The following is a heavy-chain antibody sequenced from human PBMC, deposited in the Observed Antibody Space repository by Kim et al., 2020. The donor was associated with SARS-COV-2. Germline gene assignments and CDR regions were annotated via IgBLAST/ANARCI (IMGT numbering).Heavy chain of an antibody. CDR3: ARVGRYYGSGSSTPFYYYGLDV. Sequence: ASVKVSCKASGYTLSSYYIHWVRQAPGQGLEWMGIFDPSGGYTNYAQKFQGRVTMTGDTSTSTLYMELSSLRSEDTAVYHCARVGRYYGSGSSTPFYYYGLDVWGQGTTVTVSS. J-gene: IGHJ6*02. CDR2: FDPSGGYT. CDR1: GYTLSSYY. D-gene: IGHD3-10*01. V-gene: IGHV1-46*01.